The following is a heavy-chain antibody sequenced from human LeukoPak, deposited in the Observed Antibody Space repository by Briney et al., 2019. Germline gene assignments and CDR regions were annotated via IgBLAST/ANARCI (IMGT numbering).Heavy chain of an antibody. V-gene: IGHV4-39*01. Sequence: PSETLSLTCTVSGGSISSSNYYWGWIRQSPGKGLEWIGSINYSGNTYYNPSLKSRVTISVDTSKNQFSLRLSSVTAADTAVYYCASLTAMVRGVDHFDYWGQGTLVTVSS. CDR3: ASLTAMVRGVDHFDY. CDR1: GGSISSSNYY. J-gene: IGHJ4*02. CDR2: INYSGNT. D-gene: IGHD3-10*01.